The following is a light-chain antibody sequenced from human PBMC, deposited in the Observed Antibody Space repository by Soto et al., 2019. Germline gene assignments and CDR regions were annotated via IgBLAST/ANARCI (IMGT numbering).Light chain of an antibody. CDR2: EVT. CDR3: QSYDNILSGPL. J-gene: IGLJ3*02. Sequence: QSVLAQPASVSGSPGQSITISCTGTRSDIGRYNYVSWYQQHPGEAPKLLIYEVTYRPSGVSARFSGSKSGSTASLTITGLRAEDEADYYCQSYDNILSGPLFGGGTKLTVL. CDR1: RSDIGRYNY. V-gene: IGLV2-14*01.